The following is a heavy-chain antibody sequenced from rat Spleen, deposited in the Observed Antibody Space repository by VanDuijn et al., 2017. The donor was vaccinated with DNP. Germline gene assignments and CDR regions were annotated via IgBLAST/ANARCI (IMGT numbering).Heavy chain of an antibody. Sequence: QVQLRQSGAELAEPGSSVKISCKSSGYTFTVNYIGWIKQTTGQGLEYVGYIHMGSGGTNYNEKFKGKATLTGDRSSSTAFMQLSGLTPDDSAVYYCARGGDGIWFAHWGQGTLVTVSS. J-gene: IGHJ3*01. CDR1: GYTFTVNY. D-gene: IGHD1-1*01. V-gene: IGHV1-43*01. CDR3: ARGGDGIWFAH. CDR2: IHMGSGGT.